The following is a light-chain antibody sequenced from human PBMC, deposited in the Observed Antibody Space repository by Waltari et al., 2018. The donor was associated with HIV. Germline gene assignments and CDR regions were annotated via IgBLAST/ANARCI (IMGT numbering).Light chain of an antibody. V-gene: IGKV2-24*01. CDR1: ESLEPGDGSVY. CDR2: NVY. CDR3: MQATQFPRT. Sequence: VLTQSPVSSPVALGQPASISCKSSESLEPGDGSVYLRWLHQRPGQHPRLLLYNVYWRFSGMPDRFSGSGSGTEFTLKISRVEPEDVGVYYCMQATQFPRTLGPGTTVEI. J-gene: IGKJ4*02.